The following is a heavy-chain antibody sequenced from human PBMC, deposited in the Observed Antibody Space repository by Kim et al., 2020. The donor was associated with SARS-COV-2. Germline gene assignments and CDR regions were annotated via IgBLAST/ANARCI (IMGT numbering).Heavy chain of an antibody. CDR3: TRESRKIAAPGDY. J-gene: IGHJ4*02. CDR1: GFTFSSYA. V-gene: IGHV3-30-3*01. D-gene: IGHD6-13*01. Sequence: GGSLRLSCAASGFTFSSYAMHWVRQAPGKGLEWVAVISYDGSNKYYADSVKGRFTISRDNSKNTLYLQMNSLRAEDTAVYYCTRESRKIAAPGDYWGQGTLVTVSS. CDR2: ISYDGSNK.